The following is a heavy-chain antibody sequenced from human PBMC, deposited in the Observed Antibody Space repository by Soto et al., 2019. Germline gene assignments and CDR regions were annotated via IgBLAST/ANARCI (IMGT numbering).Heavy chain of an antibody. D-gene: IGHD5-18*01. J-gene: IGHJ4*02. CDR2: ISSSSSYV. CDR1: GFTFSSYS. V-gene: IGHV3-21*01. Sequence: EVQLVESGGGLVKPGGSLRLSCAASGFTFSSYSMNWVRQAPGKGLEWVSSISSSSSYVYYADSVKGRFTISRDHATNSLYLQMTSLSAEDTAVYYCARDQPGYSYGYGLGYWGQGTLVTVSS. CDR3: ARDQPGYSYGYGLGY.